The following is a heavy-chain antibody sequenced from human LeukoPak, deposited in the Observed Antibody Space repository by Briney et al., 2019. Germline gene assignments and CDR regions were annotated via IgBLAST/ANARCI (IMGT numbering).Heavy chain of an antibody. V-gene: IGHV4-59*11. Sequence: PAGTLSLTCAVSADSFTSHGWTWIRQPPGKGLEGMGYISYIGSINYNPSLKSRVTISKDTSKNQFSLKLSSVTTADTAVYYCARDLVTVTKGLDIWVQGAMVSVSS. CDR3: ARDLVTVTKGLDI. J-gene: IGHJ3*02. CDR2: ISYIGSI. D-gene: IGHD4-17*01. CDR1: ADSFTSHG.